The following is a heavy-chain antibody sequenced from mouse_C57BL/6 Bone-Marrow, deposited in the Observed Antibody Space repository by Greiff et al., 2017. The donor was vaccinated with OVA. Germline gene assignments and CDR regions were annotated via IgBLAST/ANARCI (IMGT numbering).Heavy chain of an antibody. Sequence: QVQLKESGAELVRPGASVKLSCKASGYTFTDYYINWVQQRPGQGLEWIARIYPGSGNTYYNEKFKGKATLTAEKSSSTAYMQLSSLTSEDSAVYVCARADYYGSSYDAMDYWGRGTAVTVSS. CDR3: ARADYYGSSYDAMDY. CDR1: GYTFTDYY. CDR2: IYPGSGNT. J-gene: IGHJ4*01. D-gene: IGHD1-1*01. V-gene: IGHV1-76*01.